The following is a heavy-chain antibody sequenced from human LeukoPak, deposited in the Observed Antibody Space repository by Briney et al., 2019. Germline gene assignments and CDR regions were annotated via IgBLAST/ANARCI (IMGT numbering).Heavy chain of an antibody. J-gene: IGHJ4*02. CDR2: ISSSSSYI. V-gene: IGHV3-21*01. Sequence: GGSLRLSCAASGFTFSSYSMNWVRQAPGKGLEWVSSISSSSSYIYYADSVKGRFTISRDNAKNSLYLQMDSLRAEDTAVYYCARGIREKGFDYWGQGTLVTVSS. CDR3: ARGIREKGFDY. D-gene: IGHD3-10*01. CDR1: GFTFSSYS.